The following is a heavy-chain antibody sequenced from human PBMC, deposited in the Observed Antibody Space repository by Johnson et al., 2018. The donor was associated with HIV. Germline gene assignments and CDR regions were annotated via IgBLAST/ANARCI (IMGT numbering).Heavy chain of an antibody. Sequence: QVQLVESGGGVVRPGGSLRLSCAASGFTFDDYAMHWVRQAPGKGLEWVAVISSDGSNKNYADSVKGRFTVSRDNFNNAIYLEMDSRRVEDTSVYYCAKDFGSSSWHAFDVWGQGTVVIVSS. CDR1: GFTFDDYA. J-gene: IGHJ3*01. V-gene: IGHV3-30*18. CDR3: AKDFGSSSWHAFDV. CDR2: ISSDGSNK. D-gene: IGHD6-13*01.